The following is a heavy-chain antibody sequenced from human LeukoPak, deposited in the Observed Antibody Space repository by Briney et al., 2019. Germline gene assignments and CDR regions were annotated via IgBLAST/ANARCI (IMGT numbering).Heavy chain of an antibody. Sequence: PGGSLRLSCVASGFTFGPYCMHWVRQAPGKGLVWVSRINDDGSDTIYADSVKGRFTVSRDNSKDTLFLEMNSLRAEDTAVYYCARGGGDHGFDVWGQGTMVTVSS. CDR2: INDDGSDT. CDR3: ARGGGDHGFDV. D-gene: IGHD3-16*01. CDR1: GFTFGPYC. J-gene: IGHJ3*01. V-gene: IGHV3-74*01.